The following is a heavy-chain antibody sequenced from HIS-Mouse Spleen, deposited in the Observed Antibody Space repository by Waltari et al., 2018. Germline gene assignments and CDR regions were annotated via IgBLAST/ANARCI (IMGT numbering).Heavy chain of an antibody. J-gene: IGHJ2*01. CDR3: AREIPYSSSWYDWYFDL. CDR2: IYYSGST. CDR1: GGSISSSSSH. Sequence: QLQLQESGPGLVKPSETLSLTCTVSGGSISSSSSHWVWLRHSPGKGLEWIGSIYYSGSTSYNPSLKSRVTISVDTSKNQFSLKLSSVTAADTAVYYCAREIPYSSSWYDWYFDLWGRGTLVTVSS. V-gene: IGHV4-39*07. D-gene: IGHD6-13*01.